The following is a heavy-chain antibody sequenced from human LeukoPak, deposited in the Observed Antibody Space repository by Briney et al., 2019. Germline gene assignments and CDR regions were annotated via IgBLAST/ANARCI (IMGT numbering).Heavy chain of an antibody. J-gene: IGHJ3*02. V-gene: IGHV5-51*01. D-gene: IGHD2-15*01. Sequence: GESLKISCKGSGYSFTSYWIGWVRQMPGKGLEWMGIIYPGDSDTRYSPSFQGQVTISADKSISTAYLQWSSLQASDTAMYYCARQGAYCSGGSCYGEALDIWGQGTMVTVSS. CDR3: ARQGAYCSGGSCYGEALDI. CDR1: GYSFTSYW. CDR2: IYPGDSDT.